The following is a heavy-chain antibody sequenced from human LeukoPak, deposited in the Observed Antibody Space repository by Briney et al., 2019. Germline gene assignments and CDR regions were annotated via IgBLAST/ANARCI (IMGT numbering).Heavy chain of an antibody. V-gene: IGHV3-11*06. CDR1: GGAISGYY. J-gene: IGHJ4*02. Sequence: LSLTCTVSGGAISGYYWSWIRQPAGKGLEWLSYISNSGSDINYADSVKGRFTISRDNDKNSLYLQMNSLRVEDTAVYYCARTLTTTYSWGQGTLVTVPT. CDR3: ARTLTTTYS. D-gene: IGHD4-17*01. CDR2: ISNSGSDI.